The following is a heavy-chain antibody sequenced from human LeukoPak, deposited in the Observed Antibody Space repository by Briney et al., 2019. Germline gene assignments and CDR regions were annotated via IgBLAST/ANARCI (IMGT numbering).Heavy chain of an antibody. CDR2: ISSSSSNI. CDR3: ARGLSGSSSLAYYYYYYMDV. V-gene: IGHV3-21*04. CDR1: GFTFSSYS. Sequence: PGGSLRLSCAASGFTFSSYSMNWVRQAPGKGLEWVSSISSSSSNIYYADSVKGRFTISRDNAKNSLYLQMNSLRSEDTAVYYCARGLSGSSSLAYYYYYYMDVWGKGTTVTVSS. J-gene: IGHJ6*03. D-gene: IGHD6-13*01.